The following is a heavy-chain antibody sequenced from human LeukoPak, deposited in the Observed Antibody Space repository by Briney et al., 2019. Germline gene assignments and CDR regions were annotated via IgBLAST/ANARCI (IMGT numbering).Heavy chain of an antibody. D-gene: IGHD3-10*01. Sequence: KSSETLSLTCTVSGGSISGYYWSWIGQPPGKGLEWIGYIYYSGSTNYNPSLKSRVTISVDTSKNQFSLKLSSVTAADTAVYYCARDSGTTGEVKFDPWGQGTLVTVSS. CDR2: IYYSGST. V-gene: IGHV4-59*01. J-gene: IGHJ5*02. CDR3: ARDSGTTGEVKFDP. CDR1: GGSISGYY.